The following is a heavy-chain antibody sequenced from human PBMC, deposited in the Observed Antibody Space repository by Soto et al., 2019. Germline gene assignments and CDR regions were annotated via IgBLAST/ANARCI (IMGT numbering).Heavy chain of an antibody. J-gene: IGHJ3*02. CDR2: IYSGGSK. Sequence: GGSLRLSCAASRLTVSNNYMSWVRQAPGKGLEWVSVIYSGGSKYYADSVKGRFTISRDNSKNTLYLQMNSLRAEDTAVYYCARDTDSSGYYYFDAFDIWGQGTMVTVSS. D-gene: IGHD3-22*01. CDR3: ARDTDSSGYYYFDAFDI. CDR1: RLTVSNNY. V-gene: IGHV3-66*02.